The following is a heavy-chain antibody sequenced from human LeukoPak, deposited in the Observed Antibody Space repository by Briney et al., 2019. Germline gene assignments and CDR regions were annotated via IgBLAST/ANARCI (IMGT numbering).Heavy chain of an antibody. J-gene: IGHJ6*02. CDR1: GGSISSYY. CDR2: IYYSGST. V-gene: IGHV4-59*01. D-gene: IGHD4-11*01. Sequence: KPSETLSLTCTVSGGSISSYYWSWIRQPPGKGLEWIGYIYYSGSTNYNPSLKSRVTISVDTSKNQFSLKLSSVTAADTAVYYCARVGGYSSYYYFYGMDVRGQGTTVTVSS. CDR3: ARVGGYSSYYYFYGMDV.